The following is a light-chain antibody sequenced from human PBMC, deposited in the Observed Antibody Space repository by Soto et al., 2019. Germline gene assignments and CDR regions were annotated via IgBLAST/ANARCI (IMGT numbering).Light chain of an antibody. CDR1: QTVSSSY. J-gene: IGKJ2*01. Sequence: ESVLTQSPGTLSLSPGERATLSCRASQTVSSSYLAWYQQKPGQAPRLLIYGASSRATGIPDRFSGSGSGIDFTLTISRLEPEDFAVYYCQGGYTFGQGTKLEIK. V-gene: IGKV3-20*01. CDR2: GAS. CDR3: QGGYT.